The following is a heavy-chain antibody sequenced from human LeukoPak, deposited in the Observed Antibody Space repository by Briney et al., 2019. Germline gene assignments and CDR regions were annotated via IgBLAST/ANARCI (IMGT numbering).Heavy chain of an antibody. CDR1: GYTFTSYG. Sequence: ASVKVSCKASGYTFTSYGISRVRQAPGQGLEWMGWISAYNGNTNYAQKLQGRVTMTTDTSTSTAYMELRSLRSDDTAVYYCARDGKERAVAGDFDYWGQGTLVTVSS. J-gene: IGHJ4*02. CDR3: ARDGKERAVAGDFDY. D-gene: IGHD6-19*01. V-gene: IGHV1-18*01. CDR2: ISAYNGNT.